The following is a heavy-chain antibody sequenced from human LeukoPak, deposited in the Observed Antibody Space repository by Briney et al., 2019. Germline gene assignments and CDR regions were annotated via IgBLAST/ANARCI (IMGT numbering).Heavy chain of an antibody. V-gene: IGHV3-74*01. D-gene: IGHD3-10*01. CDR1: GFTFSNYY. CDR3: ATESFDY. CDR2: INGDGFST. Sequence: GGSLRLSCAASGFTFSNYYIHWVRQGPGKGLVWVSRINGDGFSTSYADAVEGRFTISRDNAKNTLYLQMNSLRVEDTAVYYCATESFDYWGQGTLVTVSS. J-gene: IGHJ4*02.